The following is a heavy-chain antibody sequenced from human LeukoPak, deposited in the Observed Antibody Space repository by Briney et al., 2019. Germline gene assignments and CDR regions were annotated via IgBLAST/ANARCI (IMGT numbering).Heavy chain of an antibody. V-gene: IGHV7-4-1*02. D-gene: IGHD5-12*01. J-gene: IGHJ3*02. CDR2: INTNTGNP. Sequence: ASVKVSCKASGYTFTSYAMNWVRQAPGLGLEWMGWINTNTGNPTYAQGFTGRFVFSLDTSVSTAYLQISSLKAEDTAVYYCARVAIVATIGAFDIWGQGTMVTVSS. CDR1: GYTFTSYA. CDR3: ARVAIVATIGAFDI.